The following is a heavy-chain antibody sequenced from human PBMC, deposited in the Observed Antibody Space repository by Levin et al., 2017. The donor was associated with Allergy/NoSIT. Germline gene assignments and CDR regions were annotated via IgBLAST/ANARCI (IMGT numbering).Heavy chain of an antibody. V-gene: IGHV4-34*01. CDR2: INHSGST. J-gene: IGHJ5*02. CDR3: ARGRYYGSGRRDRGYWFDP. CDR1: GGSFSGYY. D-gene: IGHD3-10*01. Sequence: SETLSLTCAVYGGSFSGYYWSWIRQPPGKGLEWIGEINHSGSTNYNPSLKSRVTISVDTSKNQFSLKLSSVTAADTAVYYCARGRYYGSGRRDRGYWFDPWGQGTLVTVSS.